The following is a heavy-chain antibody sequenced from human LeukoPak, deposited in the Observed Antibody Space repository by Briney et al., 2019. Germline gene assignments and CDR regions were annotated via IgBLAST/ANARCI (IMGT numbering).Heavy chain of an antibody. V-gene: IGHV3-23*01. CDR3: ARDAGHGYNYFDY. Sequence: GGSLRLSCAASGFTFSSYAMSWVRQAPGKGLEWVSAIGGSGGSTYYADSVKGRFTISRDNSKNTLYLQMNSLRAEDTAVYYCARDAGHGYNYFDYWGQGTLVTVSS. D-gene: IGHD5-24*01. CDR1: GFTFSSYA. CDR2: IGGSGGST. J-gene: IGHJ4*02.